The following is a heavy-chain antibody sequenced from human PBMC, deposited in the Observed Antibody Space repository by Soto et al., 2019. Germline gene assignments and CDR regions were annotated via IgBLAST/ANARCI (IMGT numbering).Heavy chain of an antibody. CDR1: GYTFASYG. CDR2: ISTYNGNT. Sequence: ASVKVSCKASGYTFASYGISWVRQAPGQGLEWMGWISTYNGNTNYAQKLQGRVTMTTDTSTSTAYMELRSLRSDDTAVYYCAREICSSTSCYSFDYWGQGTLVTVSS. J-gene: IGHJ4*02. D-gene: IGHD2-2*01. V-gene: IGHV1-18*01. CDR3: AREICSSTSCYSFDY.